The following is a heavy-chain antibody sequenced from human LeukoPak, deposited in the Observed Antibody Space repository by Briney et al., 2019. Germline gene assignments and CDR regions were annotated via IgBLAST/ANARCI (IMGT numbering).Heavy chain of an antibody. V-gene: IGHV1-2*02. J-gene: IGHJ6*02. CDR3: ARVTRPLNPMDL. Sequence: ASVKVSCKASGYTFTGYYIHWLRQAPGQGLEWMGWINPNTDVTNYAQSFQGRVAMTRDTSISTAYMELSSLGSDDTAVYYCARVTRPLNPMDLWGQGTTVTVSS. CDR1: GYTFTGYY. D-gene: IGHD3-10*01. CDR2: INPNTDVT.